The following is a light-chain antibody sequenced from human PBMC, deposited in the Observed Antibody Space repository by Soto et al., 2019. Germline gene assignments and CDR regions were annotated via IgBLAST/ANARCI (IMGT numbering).Light chain of an antibody. J-gene: IGLJ1*01. CDR2: EVT. V-gene: IGLV2-14*01. Sequence: QSVLSQPASVSGSPGQTITISCTGTSADVGGYNAVSWYQHHPGKAPKLIIYEVTHRPSGVSDRFSASKSGNTASLTISGLQAEDEADYYCHSFRVTHLYVFGTGTKVNVL. CDR3: HSFRVTHLYV. CDR1: SADVGGYNA.